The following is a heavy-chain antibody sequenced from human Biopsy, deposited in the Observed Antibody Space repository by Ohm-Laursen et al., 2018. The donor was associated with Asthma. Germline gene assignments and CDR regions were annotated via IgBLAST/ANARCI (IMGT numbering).Heavy chain of an antibody. J-gene: IGHJ2*01. Sequence: SDTLSLTCIVSGDAMSTSGSYWGWIRQSPGKGLEWIGGIYYSGRTYYNPSLESRVTISADPSKNHFSLKGTSVTAADTAVYYCARAVSSSSYWYFDLWGRGDLVTVSS. CDR2: IYYSGRT. D-gene: IGHD6-6*01. CDR3: ARAVSSSSYWYFDL. V-gene: IGHV4-39*02. CDR1: GDAMSTSGSY.